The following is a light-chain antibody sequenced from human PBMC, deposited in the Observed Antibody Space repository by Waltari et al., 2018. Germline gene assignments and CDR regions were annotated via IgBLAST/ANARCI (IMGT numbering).Light chain of an antibody. CDR1: QSLLYSSNNKNN. CDR2: WAS. Sequence: DIVMTQSPDSLAVSLGERATINCKSSQSLLYSSNNKNNLAWYQQKPGQPPKLLIYWASTRESGVPDRCSGSGSGIHFTLTISSLQAEDVAVYYCQQYYNTPRTFGQGTKVEIK. J-gene: IGKJ1*01. V-gene: IGKV4-1*01. CDR3: QQYYNTPRT.